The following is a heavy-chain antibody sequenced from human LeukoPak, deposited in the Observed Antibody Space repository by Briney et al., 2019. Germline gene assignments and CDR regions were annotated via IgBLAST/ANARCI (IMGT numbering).Heavy chain of an antibody. D-gene: IGHD3-10*01. J-gene: IGHJ4*02. V-gene: IGHV3-7*01. CDR3: ARADLYGSGSYWNY. CDR2: INPDGSNK. Sequence: GGSLRLSCAASGFSFSSYCMSWVRQAPGKGLEWVADINPDGSNKYYADSVKGRFTISRDNSKNALYLQMNNLRAEDTAVYFCARADLYGSGSYWNYWGQGTLVTVSS. CDR1: GFSFSSYC.